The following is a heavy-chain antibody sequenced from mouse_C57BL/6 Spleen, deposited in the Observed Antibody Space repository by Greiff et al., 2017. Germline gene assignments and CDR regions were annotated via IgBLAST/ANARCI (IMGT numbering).Heavy chain of an antibody. CDR1: GYTFTSYW. J-gene: IGHJ1*03. V-gene: IGHV1-72*01. CDR3: ARWGVRQVYWYFGV. CDR2: IDPNSGGT. D-gene: IGHD2-14*01. Sequence: QVQLQQPGAELVKPGASVKLSCKASGYTFTSYWMHWVKQRPGRGLEWIGRIDPNSGGTKYNEKFKSKATLTVDKPSSTAYMQRSSLTYEDSAVYYWARWGVRQVYWYFGVWGTGATVTVS.